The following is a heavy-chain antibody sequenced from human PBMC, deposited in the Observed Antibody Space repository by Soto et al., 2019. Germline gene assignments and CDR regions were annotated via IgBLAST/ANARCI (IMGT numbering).Heavy chain of an antibody. CDR2: IIPIFGTA. J-gene: IGHJ5*02. CDR1: GGTFSSYA. Sequence: QVQLVQSGAEVKKPGSSVKVSCKASGGTFSSYAISWVRQAPGQGLEWMGGIIPIFGTANYAQKFQGRVXIXEXXSTSTAYVELSSLRSEDTAVYYCAIHEQLGVWFDPWGQGTLVTVSS. V-gene: IGHV1-69*12. D-gene: IGHD6-6*01. CDR3: AIHEQLGVWFDP.